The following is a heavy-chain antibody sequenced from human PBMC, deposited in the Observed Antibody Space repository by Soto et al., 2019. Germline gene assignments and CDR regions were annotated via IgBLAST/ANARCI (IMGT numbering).Heavy chain of an antibody. J-gene: IGHJ4*02. CDR3: AVTVTGSRSPLAH. Sequence: QVQLVQSGAEVKKPGSSVKVSCKASGDTFSSNAISWVRQAPGQGLEWMGGIIPIYASPNYAQNFQGRVTVTADKATSTAYLELSRLKFADLAIYYCAVTVTGSRSPLAHWGRGTLVIVSS. D-gene: IGHD3-9*01. CDR2: IIPIYASP. CDR1: GDTFSSNA. V-gene: IGHV1-69*06.